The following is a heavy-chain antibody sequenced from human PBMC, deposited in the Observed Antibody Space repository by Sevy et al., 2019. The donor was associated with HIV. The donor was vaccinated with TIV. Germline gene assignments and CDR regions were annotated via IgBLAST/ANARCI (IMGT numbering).Heavy chain of an antibody. CDR2: ISAYNGNT. CDR3: AGGAGGYSYGGADY. CDR1: GYTFTSYG. V-gene: IGHV1-18*01. D-gene: IGHD5-18*01. Sequence: ASVKVSCKASGYTFTSYGISWVRQAPGQGLEWMGWISAYNGNTNYAQKLQGRVTMTTDTSTSKAYMELRSLRSDDTAVYYCAGGAGGYSYGGADYWGQGTLVTVSS. J-gene: IGHJ4*02.